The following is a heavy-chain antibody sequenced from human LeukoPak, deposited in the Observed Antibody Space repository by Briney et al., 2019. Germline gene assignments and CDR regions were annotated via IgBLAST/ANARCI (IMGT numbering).Heavy chain of an antibody. V-gene: IGHV4-59*01. Sequence: PSGTLSLTCTVSGGSISSYYWSWIRQPPGKGLEWIGYIYYSGSTNYNPSLKSRVTISVDTSKNQFSLKLSSVTAADTAVYYCARGGLRWLQYSYYYMDVWGKGTTVTVSS. CDR2: IYYSGST. J-gene: IGHJ6*03. D-gene: IGHD5-24*01. CDR3: ARGGLRWLQYSYYYMDV. CDR1: GGSISSYY.